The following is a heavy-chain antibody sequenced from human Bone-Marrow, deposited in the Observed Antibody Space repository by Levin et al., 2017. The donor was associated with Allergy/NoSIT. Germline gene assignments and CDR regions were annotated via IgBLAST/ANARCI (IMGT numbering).Heavy chain of an antibody. CDR1: GFTVSNNY. CDR3: ANDRGY. J-gene: IGHJ4*02. Sequence: LSLTCAASGFTVSNNYVSWVRPAPGKGLEWVSHIYSGGNTFYADSVKGRFTISRDSSKNTLFLQMNSLTAEDTAVYYCANDRGYWGQGTLVTVSS. CDR2: IYSGGNT. V-gene: IGHV3-66*01.